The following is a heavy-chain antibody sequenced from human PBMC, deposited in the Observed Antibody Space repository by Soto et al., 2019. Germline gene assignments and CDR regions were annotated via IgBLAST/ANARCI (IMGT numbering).Heavy chain of an antibody. D-gene: IGHD3-9*01. CDR3: ASSRLFRLDY. CDR1: GDSVSSNSAA. J-gene: IGHJ4*02. Sequence: SQTLSLTFAISGDSVSSNSAAGNWIRQSPGRGLEWLGRTYYRSKWYYEYAFSVKSRITITPDTSRSQFSLQLSSVTPEDTAVYYCASSRLFRLDYWGQGALVTVSS. CDR2: TYYRSKWYY. V-gene: IGHV6-1*01.